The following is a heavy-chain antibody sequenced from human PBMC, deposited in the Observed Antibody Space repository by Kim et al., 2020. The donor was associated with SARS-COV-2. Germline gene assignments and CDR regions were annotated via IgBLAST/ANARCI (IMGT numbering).Heavy chain of an antibody. CDR1: GFSVNKLA. Sequence: GGSLRLSCGASGFSVNKLAMSWVRQAPGKGLEWVSTAPGGGGRTFYADSVKGRFTISRDNSKNTVFLQMNSVRAEDTAVYYCAKAQPLGSGWYVFEDWGQGTLVTVSS. D-gene: IGHD6-19*01. CDR2: APGGGGRT. J-gene: IGHJ4*02. V-gene: IGHV3-23*01. CDR3: AKAQPLGSGWYVFED.